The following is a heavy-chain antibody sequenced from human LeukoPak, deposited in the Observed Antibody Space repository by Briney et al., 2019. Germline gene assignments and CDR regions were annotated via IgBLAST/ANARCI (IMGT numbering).Heavy chain of an antibody. V-gene: IGHV4-59*01. D-gene: IGHD5-12*01. J-gene: IGHJ4*02. CDR1: GGSISSYY. CDR3: ARVSGYDWESFYDY. Sequence: SETLSLTCTVSGGSISSYYWSWIRQPPGKGLEWIGYVYYTGSTNYNPSLKSRVTISVDTSKNQFSLKLSSVTAADTAVYYCARVSGYDWESFYDYWGQGTLVTVSS. CDR2: VYYTGST.